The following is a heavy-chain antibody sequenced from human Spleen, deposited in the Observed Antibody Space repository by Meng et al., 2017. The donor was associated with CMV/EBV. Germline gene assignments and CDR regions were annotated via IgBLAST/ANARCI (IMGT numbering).Heavy chain of an antibody. CDR3: ARDTLGYCGSSSCYSFDC. D-gene: IGHD2-2*01. Sequence: GGSLRLSCAASGFTFSSYSMNWVRQAPGKGLEWVSSISISGSYIFYADSVKRRFTISRDNARNSLYLQMNSLRVEDTAIYYCARDTLGYCGSSSCYSFDCWGQGTLVTVSS. CDR1: GFTFSSYS. V-gene: IGHV3-21*01. CDR2: ISISGSYI. J-gene: IGHJ4*02.